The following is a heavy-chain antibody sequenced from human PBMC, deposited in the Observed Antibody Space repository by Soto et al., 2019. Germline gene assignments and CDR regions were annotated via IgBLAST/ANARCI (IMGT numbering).Heavy chain of an antibody. CDR3: VKDLVTVVRSRANWFDP. V-gene: IGHV3-64D*08. J-gene: IGHJ5*02. D-gene: IGHD2-15*01. CDR2: ISSNGGST. Sequence: GGSLRLSCSASGFTFSSYAMHWVRQAPGKGLEYVSAISSNGGSTYYADSVKGRFTISRDNSKNTLYLQMSSLRAEDTAVYYCVKDLVTVVRSRANWFDPWGQGTLVTVSS. CDR1: GFTFSSYA.